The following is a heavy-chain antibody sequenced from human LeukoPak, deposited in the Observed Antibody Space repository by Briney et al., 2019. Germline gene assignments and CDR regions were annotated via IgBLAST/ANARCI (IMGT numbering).Heavy chain of an antibody. V-gene: IGHV1-18*01. J-gene: IGHJ4*02. CDR3: ACQYCSGGSCYSGYYFDY. CDR1: GYTFTSYG. Sequence: ASVKVSCKASGYTFTSYGISWVRQAPGQGLEWMGWISAYNGNTNYAQKLQGRVTMTTDTSTSTAYMELRSLRSEDTAVYYCACQYCSGGSCYSGYYFDYWGQGTLVTVSS. CDR2: ISAYNGNT. D-gene: IGHD2-15*01.